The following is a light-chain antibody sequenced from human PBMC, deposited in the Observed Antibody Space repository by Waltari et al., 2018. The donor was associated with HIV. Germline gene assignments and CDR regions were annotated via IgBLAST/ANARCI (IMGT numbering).Light chain of an antibody. CDR2: EGS. Sequence: QSALTQPASVSGSPGQSITISCTGTNSDVGSYTLVSWYQQHPGKAPKLMIYEGSKRPSGVSNRFSGSKSGNTASLTISGLQAEDEADYYCCSYAGSNTFVFGTGTKVTVL. V-gene: IGLV2-23*03. CDR1: NSDVGSYTL. CDR3: CSYAGSNTFV. J-gene: IGLJ1*01.